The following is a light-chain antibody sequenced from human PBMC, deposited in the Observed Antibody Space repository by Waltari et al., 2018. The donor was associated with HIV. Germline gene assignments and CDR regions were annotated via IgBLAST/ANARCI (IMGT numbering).Light chain of an antibody. CDR3: ATWDDSLNGPV. V-gene: IGLV1-44*01. Sequence: QSVLTQPPSASGTPGQRVTISCSGSISNIGSNTVNWYQQLPGTAPKILIYTTTRRPSGVPDRFSGTKSGASASLAISGLQSDDEADYYCATWDDSLNGPVCGGGTKLTVL. CDR2: TTT. J-gene: IGLJ3*02. CDR1: ISNIGSNT.